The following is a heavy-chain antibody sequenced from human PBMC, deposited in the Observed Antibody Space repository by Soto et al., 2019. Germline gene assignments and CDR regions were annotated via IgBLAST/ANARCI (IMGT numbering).Heavy chain of an antibody. CDR1: GFIFSTYG. D-gene: IGHD1-26*01. CDR2: IWYDGSNK. Sequence: GGSLRLSCAASGFIFSTYGMHWVRQAPGKGLEWVAVIWYDGSNKYYADSVKGRFTISRDNSKNMLYLQMNSLRAEDTALYYCARAVGPFDYWGQGTLVTVSS. J-gene: IGHJ4*02. CDR3: ARAVGPFDY. V-gene: IGHV3-33*01.